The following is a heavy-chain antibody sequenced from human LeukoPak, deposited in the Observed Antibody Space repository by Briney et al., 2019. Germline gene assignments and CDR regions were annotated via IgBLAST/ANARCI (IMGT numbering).Heavy chain of an antibody. D-gene: IGHD3-10*01. CDR1: GVSISSNH. CDR2: IYNSGST. J-gene: IGHJ5*02. Sequence: SETLSLTCTVSGVSISSNHWSWIRQPPGKGLEWIGYIYNSGSTNYNPSLKSRVTITVDTSKNQFSLKLSSVTAADTAVYYCARGGYYGSGNDFRFDPWGQGTLVTVSS. CDR3: ARGGYYGSGNDFRFDP. V-gene: IGHV4-59*01.